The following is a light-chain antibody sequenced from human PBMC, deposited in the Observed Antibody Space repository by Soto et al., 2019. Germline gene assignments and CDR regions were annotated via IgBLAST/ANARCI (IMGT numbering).Light chain of an antibody. V-gene: IGKV1-39*01. J-gene: IGKJ4*01. Sequence: DIQMTQSPSSLSASVGDRVTITCRASQSISNYLNWYQQKPGKAPKLLISAASTLQGGVPSRFSGGGSGTDFTLTISSLQPEDFATYYCQQSYSTPRLSFGGGTKVELK. CDR1: QSISNY. CDR2: AAS. CDR3: QQSYSTPRLS.